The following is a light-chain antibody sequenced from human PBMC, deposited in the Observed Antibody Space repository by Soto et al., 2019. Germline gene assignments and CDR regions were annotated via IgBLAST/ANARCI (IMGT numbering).Light chain of an antibody. J-gene: IGKJ5*01. V-gene: IGKV2-28*01. CDR3: MQALQTPIT. CDR2: LAS. Sequence: DIVMTQSPLSLPVTPGEPASISCRSSQILLHSNGNNYLDWYLQKPGQSPQLLLYLASNRASGVPDRFSGSGSGTDFTLKISRVEAADVGVYYCMQALQTPITFGQGTRLEIK. CDR1: QILLHSNGNNY.